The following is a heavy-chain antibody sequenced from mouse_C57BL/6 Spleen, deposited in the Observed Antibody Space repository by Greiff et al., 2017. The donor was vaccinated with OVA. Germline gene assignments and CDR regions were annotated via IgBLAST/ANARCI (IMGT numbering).Heavy chain of an antibody. Sequence: QVQLQQPGAELVKPGASVKLSCKASGYTFTSYWMQWVKQRPGQGLEWIGEIDPSDSYTNYNQKFKGKATLTVDTSSSTAYMQLSSLTSEDSAVYYCARAEGTRAWFAYWGQGTLVTVSA. CDR3: ARAEGTRAWFAY. CDR2: IDPSDSYT. CDR1: GYTFTSYW. D-gene: IGHD2-14*01. J-gene: IGHJ3*01. V-gene: IGHV1-50*01.